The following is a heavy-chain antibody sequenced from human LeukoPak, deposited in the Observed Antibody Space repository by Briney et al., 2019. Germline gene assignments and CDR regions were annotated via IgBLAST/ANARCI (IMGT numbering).Heavy chain of an antibody. Sequence: GGSLRLSCAASGFTFSSYWMSWVRQAPGKGLEWVANIKQDGSEKYYVDSVKGRFTISRDNAKNSLYLQMNSLRAEDTAVYYRCSSGWSLDYWGQGTLVTVSS. J-gene: IGHJ4*02. D-gene: IGHD6-19*01. V-gene: IGHV3-7*01. CDR3: CSSGWSLDY. CDR1: GFTFSSYW. CDR2: IKQDGSEK.